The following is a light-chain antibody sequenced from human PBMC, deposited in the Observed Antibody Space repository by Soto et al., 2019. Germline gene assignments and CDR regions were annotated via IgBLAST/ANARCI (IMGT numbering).Light chain of an antibody. Sequence: EIVLTQSPGTLSLSPGERATLSCRASQSVSSSYLAWYQQKPGQAPRLLIYGASSRATGIQDRFSGSGSGTDFTLTISRLEREDFAVYYCQQYDNSPLTFGGGTKVEIK. CDR2: GAS. CDR1: QSVSSSY. J-gene: IGKJ4*01. V-gene: IGKV3-20*01. CDR3: QQYDNSPLT.